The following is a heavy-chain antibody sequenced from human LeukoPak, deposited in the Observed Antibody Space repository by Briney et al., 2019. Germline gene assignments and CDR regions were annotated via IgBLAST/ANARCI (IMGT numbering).Heavy chain of an antibody. J-gene: IGHJ6*03. D-gene: IGHD3-16*01. CDR2: MNPNSGNT. CDR3: ARELSAGAQPYYYYYMDV. V-gene: IGHV1-8*03. Sequence: ASVKVSCKASGYTFTNYDINWVRQATGQGPEWMGWMNPNSGNTGYAQKFQGRVTITRNTSLSTAYMELSSLRSEDTAIYYCARELSAGAQPYYYYYMDVWGKGTTVTVSS. CDR1: GYTFTNYD.